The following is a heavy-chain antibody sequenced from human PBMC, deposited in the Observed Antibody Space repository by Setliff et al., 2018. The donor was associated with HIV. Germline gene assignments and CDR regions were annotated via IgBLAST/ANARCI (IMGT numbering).Heavy chain of an antibody. CDR1: GGSISNYY. CDR2: IQTSGRT. CDR3: AREGKTARVTKYFDY. V-gene: IGHV4-4*07. D-gene: IGHD5-18*01. J-gene: IGHJ4*01. Sequence: TLSLTCTVSGGSISNYYWSWIRQPAGKGLEWIGRIQTSGRTNNNPSLKSRVTISVDTSKKQLSLKMNSVTAADTAVYYCAREGKTARVTKYFDYWGHGKLVTVSS.